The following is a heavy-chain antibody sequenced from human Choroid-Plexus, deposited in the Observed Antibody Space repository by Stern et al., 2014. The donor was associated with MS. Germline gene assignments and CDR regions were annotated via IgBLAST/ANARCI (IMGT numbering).Heavy chain of an antibody. D-gene: IGHD4-17*01. Sequence: QDQLVQSGAEVKKPGASVKVSCKASGDTFASYPIHWLRQAPGQGPVWMGIVNPTAGRTTYAQTFQGRVTMTRDTSTRTVYMELSSLKAEDTAMYFCANPLPYANWGQGTRVTVSS. V-gene: IGHV1-46*03. CDR2: VNPTAGRT. CDR1: GDTFASYP. J-gene: IGHJ1*01. CDR3: ANPLPYAN.